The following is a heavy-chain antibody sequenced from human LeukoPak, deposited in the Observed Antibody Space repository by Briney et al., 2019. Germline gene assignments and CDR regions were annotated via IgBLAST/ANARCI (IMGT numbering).Heavy chain of an antibody. CDR2: INPISGGT. Sequence: ASVKVSCKASGYTFTGYYMHWVRQAPGQGLEWMGWINPISGGTNYAQKFQGRVTMTRDTSISTAYMELSRLRSDDTAVYYCARGSGYSSSWYPSEYFQHWGQGTLVTVSS. D-gene: IGHD6-13*01. CDR1: GYTFTGYY. V-gene: IGHV1-2*02. J-gene: IGHJ1*01. CDR3: ARGSGYSSSWYPSEYFQH.